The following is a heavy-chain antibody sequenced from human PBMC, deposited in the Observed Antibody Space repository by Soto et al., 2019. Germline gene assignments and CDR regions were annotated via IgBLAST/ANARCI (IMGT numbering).Heavy chain of an antibody. Sequence: LRLSCVASGFTFSSYGMHWIRQAPGKGLEWVAVIWYDGSNKYYADSVKGRFTISRDNSKNTLYLQMNSLRAEDTAVYYCASDASSSWYYFDYWGQGALVTVSS. J-gene: IGHJ4*02. CDR3: ASDASSSWYYFDY. D-gene: IGHD6-13*01. CDR2: IWYDGSNK. CDR1: GFTFSSYG. V-gene: IGHV3-33*01.